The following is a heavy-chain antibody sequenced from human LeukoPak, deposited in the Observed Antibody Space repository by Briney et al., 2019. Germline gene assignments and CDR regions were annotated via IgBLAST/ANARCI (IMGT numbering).Heavy chain of an antibody. CDR3: AREGITIFGQNYYYGVDV. D-gene: IGHD3-3*01. V-gene: IGHV4-30-4*01. J-gene: IGHJ6*02. Sequence: SQTLSLTCTVPGDSVNSADYYWSWIRQSPGKGLEWIGNIYYRGTTDYKPSLKSRITISLDTSRNQLSLRVRSVTAADTAVYYCAREGITIFGQNYYYGVDVWGQGTTVIVSS. CDR1: GDSVNSADYY. CDR2: IYYRGTT.